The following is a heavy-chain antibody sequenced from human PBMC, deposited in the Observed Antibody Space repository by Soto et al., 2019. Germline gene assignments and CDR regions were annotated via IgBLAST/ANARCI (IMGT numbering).Heavy chain of an antibody. Sequence: EVQLVQSGAEVKKPGESLKISRKGSGYSFTSYWIGWVRQMPGKGLEWMGIIYPGDSDTRYSPSFQGQVTISADKSISTAYLQWSSLKASDTAIYYCARTAAAGKYYYGVDVWGQGTTVTVSS. CDR3: ARTAAAGKYYYGVDV. CDR1: GYSFTSYW. CDR2: IYPGDSDT. V-gene: IGHV5-51*01. D-gene: IGHD6-13*01. J-gene: IGHJ6*02.